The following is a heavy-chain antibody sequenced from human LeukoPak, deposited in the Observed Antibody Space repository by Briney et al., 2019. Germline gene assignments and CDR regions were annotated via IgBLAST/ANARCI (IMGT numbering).Heavy chain of an antibody. CDR1: GFTFSSYA. Sequence: SGGSLRLSCAASGFTFSSYAMHWVRQAPGKGLEWVAVISYDGSNKYYADSVKGRFTISRDNSKNTLYLQMNSLRVEDTAVYYCAAKWLLRRYWGQGTLVTVSS. V-gene: IGHV3-30*14. CDR3: AAKWLLRRY. CDR2: ISYDGSNK. D-gene: IGHD3-22*01. J-gene: IGHJ4*02.